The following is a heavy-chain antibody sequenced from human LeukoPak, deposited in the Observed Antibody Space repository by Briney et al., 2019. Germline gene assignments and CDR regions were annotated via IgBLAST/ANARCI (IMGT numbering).Heavy chain of an antibody. CDR1: GVSISSSSYY. J-gene: IGHJ4*02. CDR2: IYYSGST. CDR3: AREEIAVAGYFDY. Sequence: SETLSLTCTVSGVSISSSSYYWGWIRQPPGKGLEWIGSIYYSGSTYYNPSLKSRVTISVDTSKNQFSLKLSSVTAADTAVYYCAREEIAVAGYFDYWGQGTLVTVSS. V-gene: IGHV4-39*01. D-gene: IGHD6-19*01.